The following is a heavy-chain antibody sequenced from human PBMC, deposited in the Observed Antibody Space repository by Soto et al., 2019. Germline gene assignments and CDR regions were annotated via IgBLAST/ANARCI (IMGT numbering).Heavy chain of an antibody. CDR3: ARRADSSGYYYVLDY. CDR2: IIPIFGTA. V-gene: IGHV1-69*13. Sequence: SVKVSCKASGGTFSSYAISWVRQAPGQGLEWMGGIIPIFGTANYAQKFQGRVTITADESTSTAYMELSSLRSEGTAVYYCARRADSSGYYYVLDYWGQGTLVTVSS. J-gene: IGHJ4*02. CDR1: GGTFSSYA. D-gene: IGHD3-22*01.